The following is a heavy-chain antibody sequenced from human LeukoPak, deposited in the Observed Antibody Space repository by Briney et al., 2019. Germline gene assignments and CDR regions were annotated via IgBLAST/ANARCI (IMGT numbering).Heavy chain of an antibody. D-gene: IGHD1-26*01. CDR2: IYYSGST. CDR1: GGSISSSSYY. CDR3: ARDRVIVSGSYLYYYGMDV. Sequence: SETLSLTCTVSGGSISSSSYYWGWIRQPPGKGLEWIGSIYYSGSTYYNPSLKSRVTISVDTSKNQFSLKLSSVTAADTAVYYCARDRVIVSGSYLYYYGMDVWGQGTTVTVSS. J-gene: IGHJ6*02. V-gene: IGHV4-39*07.